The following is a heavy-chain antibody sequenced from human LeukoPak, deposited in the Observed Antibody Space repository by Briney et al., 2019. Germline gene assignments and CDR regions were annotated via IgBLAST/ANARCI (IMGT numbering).Heavy chain of an antibody. CDR3: ARLFLRFGEFSFDY. D-gene: IGHD3-10*01. Sequence: SETLSLTCTVSGGSISNSSFYWGWIRQPPGKGLEWIGNIYYRGSTYYSSSLKSRVSISVDTSKNYFSLKVSSVTAADTAVYYCARLFLRFGEFSFDYWGQGTLVTVSS. CDR2: IYYRGST. CDR1: GGSISNSSFY. V-gene: IGHV4-39*02. J-gene: IGHJ4*02.